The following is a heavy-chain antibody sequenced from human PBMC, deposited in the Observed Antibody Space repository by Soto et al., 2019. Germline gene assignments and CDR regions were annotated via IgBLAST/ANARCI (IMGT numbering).Heavy chain of an antibody. CDR3: ASETNYRHWFDP. J-gene: IGHJ5*02. CDR2: IYYSGST. D-gene: IGHD4-4*01. Sequence: LSLTCTVSGGSISSGGYYWSWIRQHPGKGLEWIGYIYYSGSTYYNPSLKSRVTISVDTSKNQFSLKLSSVTAADTAVYYCASETNYRHWFDPWGQGTLVTVSS. CDR1: GGSISSGGYY. V-gene: IGHV4-31*03.